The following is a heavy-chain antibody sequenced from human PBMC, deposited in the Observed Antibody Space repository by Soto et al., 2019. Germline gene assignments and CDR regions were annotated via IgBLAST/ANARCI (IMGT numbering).Heavy chain of an antibody. Sequence: GSLRLSCAASGFTFSNALLSWVLQAPGKGLEWVGRIKSKTDGGTTDYTAPVKGRFTISRDDSKNTLYLQMNSLKIEDTAVYYCTTGSTSTKNYWGQGTLVTVSS. CDR2: IKSKTDGGTT. CDR3: TTGSTSTKNY. J-gene: IGHJ4*02. D-gene: IGHD6-6*01. CDR1: GFTFSNAL. V-gene: IGHV3-15*01.